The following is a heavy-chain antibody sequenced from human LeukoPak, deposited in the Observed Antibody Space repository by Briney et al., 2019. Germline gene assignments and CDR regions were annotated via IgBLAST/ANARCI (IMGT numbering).Heavy chain of an antibody. CDR2: IYYSGST. Sequence: PSETLSLTCTVSGGSISSYYWSWIRQPPGKGLEWIGYIYYSGSTNYNPSLKRRVTISVDTSKNQFSLKLSSVTAADTAVYYCARGITTIPYYYYGMDVWGQGTTVTVSS. CDR3: ARGITTIPYYYYGMDV. D-gene: IGHD3-22*01. J-gene: IGHJ6*02. V-gene: IGHV4-59*01. CDR1: GGSISSYY.